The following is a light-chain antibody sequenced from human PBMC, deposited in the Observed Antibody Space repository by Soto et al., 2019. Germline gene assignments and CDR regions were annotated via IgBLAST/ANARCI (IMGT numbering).Light chain of an antibody. CDR1: QSITTF. Sequence: DIQMTQSPSTLSASIGDRVTITCRASQSITTFLAWYQQKPGKAPQILIYDASKLEPGVPSRLSGGGSGTEFTLTISSLQPDDFATYYSQQRSSWPLTLGGGTKVDIK. CDR3: QQRSSWPLT. CDR2: DAS. J-gene: IGKJ4*02. V-gene: IGKV1-5*01.